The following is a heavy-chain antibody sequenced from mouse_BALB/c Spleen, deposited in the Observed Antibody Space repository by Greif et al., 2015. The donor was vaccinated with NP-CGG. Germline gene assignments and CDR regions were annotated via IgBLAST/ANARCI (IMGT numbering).Heavy chain of an antibody. D-gene: IGHD1-1*01. CDR2: IYPGDGDT. J-gene: IGHJ1*01. CDR1: GYAFSSSW. Sequence: VQLQQSGPELVKPGASVKISCKASGYAFSSSWMNWVKQRPGQGLEWIGRIYPGDGDTNYNGKFKGKATLTADKSSSTAYMQLSSLTSVDSAVYFCARGVTTVEGYFDVWGAGTTVTVSS. CDR3: ARGVTTVEGYFDV. V-gene: IGHV1-82*01.